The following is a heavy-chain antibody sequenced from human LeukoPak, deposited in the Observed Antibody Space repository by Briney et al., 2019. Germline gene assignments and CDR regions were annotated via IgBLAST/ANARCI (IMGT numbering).Heavy chain of an antibody. Sequence: PGGFLRLSCAASGFTFSSYDMSWVRQAPGKGLEWVSVISGSGGSTYYADSVKGRFTISRDNSKNTLYLQMNSLRAEDTAVYYCAKSDSSGWFYFDYWGQGTLVTVSS. V-gene: IGHV3-23*01. D-gene: IGHD6-19*01. CDR1: GFTFSSYD. J-gene: IGHJ4*02. CDR2: ISGSGGST. CDR3: AKSDSSGWFYFDY.